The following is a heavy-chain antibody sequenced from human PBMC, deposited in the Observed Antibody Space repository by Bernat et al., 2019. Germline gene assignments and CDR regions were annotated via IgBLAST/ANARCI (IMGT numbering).Heavy chain of an antibody. CDR3: VKWGRRAAAGGWFDP. D-gene: IGHD6-13*01. J-gene: IGHJ5*02. CDR2: ISGSADNT. CDR1: GFTFSSYA. V-gene: IGHV3-23*01. Sequence: EVQLLESGGGLVQPGGSLSLSCAASGFTFSSYAMSWVRQAPGKGLKWVSAISGSADNTYYADSVKGRFTISRDNSKNTLYLQMNSLRAEDTAVYYCVKWGRRAAAGGWFDPWGQGTLVTVSS.